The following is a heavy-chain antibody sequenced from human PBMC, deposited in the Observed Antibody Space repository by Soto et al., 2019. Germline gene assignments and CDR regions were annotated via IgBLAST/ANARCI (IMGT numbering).Heavy chain of an antibody. Sequence: GESLKISCKGSGYSFTSYWIGWVRQMPGKGLEWMGIIYPGDSDTRYNPSLKSRVTISVDTSKNQFSLKLSSVTAADTAVYYCARVRDYGMDVWGQGTTVTVSS. CDR2: IYPGDSDT. V-gene: IGHV5-51*01. CDR3: ARVRDYGMDV. CDR1: GYSFTSYW. J-gene: IGHJ6*02. D-gene: IGHD3-3*01.